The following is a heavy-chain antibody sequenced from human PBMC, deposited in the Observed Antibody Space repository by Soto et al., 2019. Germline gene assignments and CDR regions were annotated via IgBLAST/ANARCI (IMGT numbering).Heavy chain of an antibody. CDR1: GFTFSSYN. Sequence: EVQLVESGGGLVKPGGSLRLSCAASGFTFSSYNMNWVRQAPGKGLEWVSCITGSSSHMYYADSVKGRFTISRDNAKNSLYLQMNNLKAEDMAVYYCASDPYGDYYFDFWGQGTLVTVSS. D-gene: IGHD4-17*01. V-gene: IGHV3-21*01. CDR3: ASDPYGDYYFDF. CDR2: ITGSSSHM. J-gene: IGHJ4*02.